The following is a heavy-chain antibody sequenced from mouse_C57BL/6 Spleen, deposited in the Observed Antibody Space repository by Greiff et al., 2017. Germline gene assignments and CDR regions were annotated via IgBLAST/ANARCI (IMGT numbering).Heavy chain of an antibody. CDR2: INPSNGGT. CDR1: GYTFTSYW. J-gene: IGHJ4*01. Sequence: VQLQQSGTELVKPGASVKLSCKASGYTFTSYWMHWVKQRPGQGLEWIGNINPSNGGTNYNEKFKGKATLTVDKSSSTAYMQLSSLASEDSAVYYSARGIWHYAMDYWGQGTSVTVSS. CDR3: ARGIWHYAMDY. V-gene: IGHV1-53*01.